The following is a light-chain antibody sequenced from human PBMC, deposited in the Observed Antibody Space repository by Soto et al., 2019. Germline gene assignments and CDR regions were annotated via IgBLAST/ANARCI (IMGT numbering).Light chain of an antibody. CDR1: QSISSW. Sequence: DIQMTQSPSSVSASVGDRVTITCRASQSISSWLAWYQQKPGKAPKLLIYDAYSLESGVPSRFSGSGSGTEFTLTIRSLQPDDFATYYCKQYNSYSITVGQGTRLEIK. CDR2: DAY. J-gene: IGKJ5*01. CDR3: KQYNSYSIT. V-gene: IGKV1-5*01.